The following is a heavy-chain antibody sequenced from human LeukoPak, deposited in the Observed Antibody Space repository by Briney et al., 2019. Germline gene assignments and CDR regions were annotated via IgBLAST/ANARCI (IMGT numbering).Heavy chain of an antibody. V-gene: IGHV3-48*04. CDR1: GFTFSSYW. CDR2: ISSSSTI. Sequence: GGSLRLSCAASGFTFSSYWMSWVRQAPGKGLEWVSYISSSSTIYYADSVKGRFTISRDNAKNSLYLQMNSLRVEDTAVYYCARIQGYSGYDYGYWGQGTLVTVSS. J-gene: IGHJ4*02. CDR3: ARIQGYSGYDYGY. D-gene: IGHD5-12*01.